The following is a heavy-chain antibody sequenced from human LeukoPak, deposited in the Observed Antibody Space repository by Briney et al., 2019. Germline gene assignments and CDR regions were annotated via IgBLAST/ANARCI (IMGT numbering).Heavy chain of an antibody. V-gene: IGHV6-1*01. CDR2: TYYRSKWYN. CDR1: GDSVSCNSAA. Sequence: SQTLSLTCAISGDSVSCNSAAWNWISQSPSRGLEWVVRTYYRSKWYNDYVVSMKRRITINPDTSKNQYSLMLISVAPADTAYYYCARDLHDYKFNYWSEGTVLTVSS. D-gene: IGHD4-11*01. J-gene: IGHJ4*02. CDR3: ARDLHDYKFNY.